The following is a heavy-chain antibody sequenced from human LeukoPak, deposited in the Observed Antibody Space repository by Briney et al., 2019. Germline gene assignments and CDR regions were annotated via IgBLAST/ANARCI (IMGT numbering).Heavy chain of an antibody. D-gene: IGHD1-26*01. CDR3: ARGGNYWPQWWFDP. J-gene: IGHJ5*02. CDR1: GGSISSSSYY. Sequence: SETLSLTCTVSGGSISSSSYYWGWIRQPPGKGLEWIGSIYYSGSTYYNPSLKSRVTISVDTSKNQFSLKLSSVTAADTAVYYCARGGNYWPQWWFDPWGQGTLVTVSS. V-gene: IGHV4-39*07. CDR2: IYYSGST.